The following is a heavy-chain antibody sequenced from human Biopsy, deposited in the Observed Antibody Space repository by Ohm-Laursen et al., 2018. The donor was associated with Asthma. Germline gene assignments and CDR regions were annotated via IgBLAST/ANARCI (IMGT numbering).Heavy chain of an antibody. CDR2: VTYDGISQ. Sequence: SLRLSCAASGFTFSNYGMHWVRQVAGKGLDWVAVVTYDGISQYYAESVKGRFTISRDNSRNTLNLQMNSVRPDDTTVYFCARERAGVLGSYNGMDVWGPGTTVSVSS. CDR1: GFTFSNYG. CDR3: ARERAGVLGSYNGMDV. V-gene: IGHV3-30*03. J-gene: IGHJ6*02. D-gene: IGHD2-8*01.